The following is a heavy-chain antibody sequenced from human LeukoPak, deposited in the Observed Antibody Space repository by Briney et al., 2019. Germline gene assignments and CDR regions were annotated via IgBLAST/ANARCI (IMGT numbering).Heavy chain of an antibody. D-gene: IGHD4-17*01. J-gene: IGHJ4*02. Sequence: PSETLSLTCTVSGGSISSYYWSWIRQPPGKGLEWIGYIYYSGSTNYNPSLKSRVTISVDTSKNQSSLKLSSVTAADTAVYYCARGDLTTVTLWGQGTLVTVSS. V-gene: IGHV4-59*01. CDR2: IYYSGST. CDR3: ARGDLTTVTL. CDR1: GGSISSYY.